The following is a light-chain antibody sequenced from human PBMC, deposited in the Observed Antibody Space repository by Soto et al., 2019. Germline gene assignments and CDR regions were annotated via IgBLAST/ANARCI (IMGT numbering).Light chain of an antibody. CDR1: QSVSSSR. J-gene: IGKJ5*01. CDR3: QQYGSSPNT. V-gene: IGKV3-20*01. Sequence: EVVLTQSPGTLSLSPGERGTLSCRASQSVSSSRLAWYQQKPGQAPRLLIYDASSRATGIPDRFSAIGSGTDYTLTISRLEPEDFGVYYCQQYGSSPNTFGQGTRLDVK. CDR2: DAS.